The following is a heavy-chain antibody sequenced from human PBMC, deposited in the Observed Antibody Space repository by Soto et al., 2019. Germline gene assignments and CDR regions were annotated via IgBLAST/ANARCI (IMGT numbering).Heavy chain of an antibody. CDR1: GFTFSSYS. CDR2: ISSSSSTI. CDR3: ARDPPPFSS. J-gene: IGHJ3*01. V-gene: IGHV3-48*01. Sequence: EVQLVESGGGLVQPGGSLRLSCAASGFTFSSYSMNWVRQAPGKGLEWVSYISSSSSTIYYADSVKGRFTISRDNAKNTLYLQMNSLRAEDTAVYYCARDPPPFSSWGQGTMVTVSS.